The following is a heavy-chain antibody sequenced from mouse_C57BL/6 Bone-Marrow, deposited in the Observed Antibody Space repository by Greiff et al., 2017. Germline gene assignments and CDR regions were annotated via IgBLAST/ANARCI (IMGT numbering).Heavy chain of an antibody. D-gene: IGHD1-1*01. CDR3: ARHEDRRATVVGAMDY. CDR1: GYTFTEYT. J-gene: IGHJ4*01. Sequence: QVQLQQSGAELVKPGASVKLSCKASGYTFTEYTIHWVKQRSGQGLEWIGWFYPGSGSIKYNEKFKDKATLTADKSSSTVYMEISRLTSDDSAVDFCARHEDRRATVVGAMDYWGQGTSVTVSS. CDR2: FYPGSGSI. V-gene: IGHV1-62-2*01.